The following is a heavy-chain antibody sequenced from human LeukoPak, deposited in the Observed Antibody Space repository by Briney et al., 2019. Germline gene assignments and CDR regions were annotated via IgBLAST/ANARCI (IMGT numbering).Heavy chain of an antibody. CDR2: IYYSGST. CDR3: ARHEPITMIEGY. J-gene: IGHJ4*02. CDR1: GGSISSSSYY. V-gene: IGHV4-39*01. Sequence: PSETLSLTCTVSGGSISSSSYYWGWIRQPPGTGLEWIGSIYYSGSTYYNPSLKSRVTISVDTSKNQFSLKLSSVTAADTAVYYCARHEPITMIEGYWGQGTLVTVSS. D-gene: IGHD3-22*01.